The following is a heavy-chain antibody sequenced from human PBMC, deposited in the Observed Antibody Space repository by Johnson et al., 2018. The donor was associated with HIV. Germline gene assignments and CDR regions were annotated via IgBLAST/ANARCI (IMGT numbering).Heavy chain of an antibody. J-gene: IGHJ3*02. V-gene: IGHV3-30-3*01. CDR1: GFTFSSYA. CDR2: ISYDGSNK. CDR3: ARDSDQYSSGWYEQLDAFDI. D-gene: IGHD6-19*01. Sequence: QMQLVESGGGVVQPGRSLRLSCAASGFTFSSYAMHWVRQAPGKGLEWVAVISYDGSNKYYADSVKGRLTISSDNSKNTRYLQMNSLRGEDTAVYYCARDSDQYSSGWYEQLDAFDILGQGTMVTVSS.